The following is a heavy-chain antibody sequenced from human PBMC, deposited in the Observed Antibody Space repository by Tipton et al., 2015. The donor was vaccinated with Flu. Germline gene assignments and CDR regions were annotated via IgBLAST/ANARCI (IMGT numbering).Heavy chain of an antibody. V-gene: IGHV3-21*01. Sequence: CAASGFTFSSYSMNWVRQAPGKGLEWVSSISSSSSYIYYEDSVKGRFTISRDNAKNSLYLQMNSLRAEDTAVYYCARDCSSTSCRVTYYYYGMDVWGQGTTVTVSS. CDR3: ARDCSSTSCRVTYYYYGMDV. CDR1: GFTFSSYS. CDR2: ISSSSSYI. J-gene: IGHJ6*02. D-gene: IGHD2-2*01.